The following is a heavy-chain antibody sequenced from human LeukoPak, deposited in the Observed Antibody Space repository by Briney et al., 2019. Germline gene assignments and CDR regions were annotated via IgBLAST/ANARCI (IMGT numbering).Heavy chain of an antibody. CDR3: ARDLSAGYCSSTSCPFYY. CDR1: GGSLSSSNW. J-gene: IGHJ4*02. D-gene: IGHD2-2*01. V-gene: IGHV4-4*02. Sequence: SETLSLTCAVSGGSLSSSNWWSWVRQPPGKGLEWIGEIYHSGSTNYNPSLKSRVTISVDKSKNQFSLKLSSVPAADTAVYYCARDLSAGYCSSTSCPFYYWGQGTLVTVSS. CDR2: IYHSGST.